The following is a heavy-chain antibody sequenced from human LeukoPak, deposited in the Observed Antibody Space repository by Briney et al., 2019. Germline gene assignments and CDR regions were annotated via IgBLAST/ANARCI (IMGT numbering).Heavy chain of an antibody. CDR1: GFTFSNYA. Sequence: GGSLRLSCAASGFTFSNYAMSWVRQAPGKGLEWVSGISGSGGSTYYVDSVKGRFTISRDNSKNTLYLQMNSLRAEDTAVYYCAKAAYSSSWYYFDSWGQGTLVTVSS. J-gene: IGHJ4*02. D-gene: IGHD6-13*01. CDR2: ISGSGGST. CDR3: AKAAYSSSWYYFDS. V-gene: IGHV3-23*01.